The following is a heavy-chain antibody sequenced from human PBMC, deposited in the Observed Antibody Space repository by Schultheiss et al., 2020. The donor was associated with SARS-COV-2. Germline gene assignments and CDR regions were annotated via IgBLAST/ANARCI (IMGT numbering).Heavy chain of an antibody. CDR3: ARVGSSSRSWFDP. CDR1: GYTFTGYY. CDR2: IIPIFGTA. J-gene: IGHJ5*02. V-gene: IGHV1-69*13. Sequence: SVKVSCKASGYTFTGYYMHWVRQAPGQGLEWMGGIIPIFGTANYAQKFQGRVTITADESTSTAYMELRSLRSDDTAVYYCARVGSSSRSWFDPWGQGTLVTVSS. D-gene: IGHD6-13*01.